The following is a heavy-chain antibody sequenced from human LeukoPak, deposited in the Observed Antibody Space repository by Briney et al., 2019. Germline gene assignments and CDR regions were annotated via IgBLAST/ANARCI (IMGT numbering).Heavy chain of an antibody. CDR2: IKSKTEGGTT. CDR1: GFTFSNAW. Sequence: GGSLRLSCAASGFTFSNAWMSWVRQAPGKGLEWVGRIKSKTEGGTTDYAAPVKGRFTISRDDSKNTLYLQMNSLKTEDTAVYYCTLFWSGYYRVSRPSTRNDYWGQGTLVTVSS. J-gene: IGHJ4*02. CDR3: TLFWSGYYRVSRPSTRNDY. D-gene: IGHD3-3*01. V-gene: IGHV3-15*01.